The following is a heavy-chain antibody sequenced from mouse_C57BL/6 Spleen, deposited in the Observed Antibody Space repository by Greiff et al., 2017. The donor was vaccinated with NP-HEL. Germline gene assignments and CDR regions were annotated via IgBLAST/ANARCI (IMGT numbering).Heavy chain of an antibody. CDR3: ARVAKSYYFDY. CDR1: GFTFSSYA. CDR2: ISDGGSYT. J-gene: IGHJ2*01. D-gene: IGHD1-1*01. V-gene: IGHV5-4*01. Sequence: EVHLVESGGGLVKPGGSLKLSCAASGFTFSSYAMSWVRQTPEKRLEWVATISDGGSYTYYPDNVQGRFTISRDNAKNNLYLQMSHLKSEDTAMYYCARVAKSYYFDYWGQGTTLTVSS.